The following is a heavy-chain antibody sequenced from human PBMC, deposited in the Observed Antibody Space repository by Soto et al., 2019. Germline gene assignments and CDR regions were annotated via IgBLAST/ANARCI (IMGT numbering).Heavy chain of an antibody. D-gene: IGHD1-1*01. CDR1: GNKFTTYW. CDR2: IDPSDSYT. CDR3: ARHVHGRTIFDYYGLDV. J-gene: IGHJ6*02. V-gene: IGHV5-10-1*01. Sequence: PXDSLKVSWQCSGNKFTTYWITLVLQMPGKGLEWMGRIDPSDSYTNYSPSFQGHVTISADKSITTAYLQWSSLKASDTAMYYCARHVHGRTIFDYYGLDVWGQRTTVTVSS.